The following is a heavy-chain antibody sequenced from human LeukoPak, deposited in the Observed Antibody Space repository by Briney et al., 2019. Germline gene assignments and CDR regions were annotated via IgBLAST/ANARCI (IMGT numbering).Heavy chain of an antibody. CDR1: GFTFSHYW. D-gene: IGHD1-26*01. V-gene: IGHV3-7*01. J-gene: IGHJ4*02. Sequence: GGSLRLSCAASGFTFSHYWMSWVRQAPGKGLEWVANIRQDGSEKYYVDSVKGRFTISRDNAKNSLNLQMNSLRDEDTAVYYCARDKVVGATNLDYWGQGTLVTVSS. CDR2: IRQDGSEK. CDR3: ARDKVVGATNLDY.